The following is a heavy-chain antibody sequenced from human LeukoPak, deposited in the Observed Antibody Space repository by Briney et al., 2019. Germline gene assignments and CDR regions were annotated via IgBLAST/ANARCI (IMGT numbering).Heavy chain of an antibody. CDR2: IYYSGST. J-gene: IGHJ4*02. CDR3: ASGFVDTAMVTGYYFDY. V-gene: IGHV4-59*01. D-gene: IGHD5-18*01. CDR1: GGSISSYY. Sequence: PSETLSLTCSVSGGSISSYYWSWVRQPPGKGLEWIGYIYYSGSTNYNPSLKSRVTISVDTSKNQFSLKLSSVTAADTAVYYCASGFVDTAMVTGYYFDYWGQGTLVTVSS.